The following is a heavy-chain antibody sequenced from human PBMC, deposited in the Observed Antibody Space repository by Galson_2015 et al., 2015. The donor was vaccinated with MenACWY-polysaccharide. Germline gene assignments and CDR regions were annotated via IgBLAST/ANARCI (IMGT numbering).Heavy chain of an antibody. CDR2: ISYDGREK. D-gene: IGHD1-14*01. V-gene: IGHV3-30*18. CDR3: AKKSSAGASDT. Sequence: GLEWVAVISYDGREKYYADSVKGRFTISRDNSRNTMFLQMTSLRVDDTAVYYCAKKSSAGASDTWGQGTLVTVSS. J-gene: IGHJ5*02.